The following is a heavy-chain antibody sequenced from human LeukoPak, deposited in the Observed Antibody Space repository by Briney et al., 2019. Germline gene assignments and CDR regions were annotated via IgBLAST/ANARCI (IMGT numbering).Heavy chain of an antibody. D-gene: IGHD1-26*01. CDR2: ITWDGGAT. J-gene: IGHJ4*02. V-gene: IGHV3-43*01. CDR1: EFTFDDFS. Sequence: TGGSLRLSCAASEFTFDDFSMNWVRQAPGTGLEWDSLITWDGGATYYADSVKGRFTISRDNSKNSLYLQMNSLRTEDTAVYYCAKSDNPWEPVNPFDYWGQGTLVTVSS. CDR3: AKSDNPWEPVNPFDY.